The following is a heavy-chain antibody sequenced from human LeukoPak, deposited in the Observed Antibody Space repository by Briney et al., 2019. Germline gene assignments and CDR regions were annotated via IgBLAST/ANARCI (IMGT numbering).Heavy chain of an antibody. J-gene: IGHJ4*02. Sequence: PSETLSLTCTVSGGSISSSSYYWGWIRQPPGKGLEWIGSIYYSGSTYYNPSLKSRVTIPVDTSKNQFSLKLSSVTAADTAVYYCARRGGDYGDFWGQGTLVTVSS. CDR1: GGSISSSSYY. D-gene: IGHD1-26*01. CDR3: ARRGGDYGDF. V-gene: IGHV4-39*07. CDR2: IYYSGST.